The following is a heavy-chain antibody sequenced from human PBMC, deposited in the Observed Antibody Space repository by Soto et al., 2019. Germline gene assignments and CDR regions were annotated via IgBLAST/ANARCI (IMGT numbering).Heavy chain of an antibody. CDR3: ARDVSRSGSSWRNDAFYI. CDR1: RFSFTTSG. V-gene: IGHV3-33*08. J-gene: IGHJ3*02. Sequence: QVQLVESGGGVVQPGRSLRLSCAVSRFSFTTSGMHWVRQAPGKGLEWVAVIWYDGITKYYTDSVKGRFTISRDNSKNTMYQKMNSLRAEDTAVYYYARDVSRSGSSWRNDAFYIWGQGTMVTVSS. D-gene: IGHD6-6*01. CDR2: IWYDGITK.